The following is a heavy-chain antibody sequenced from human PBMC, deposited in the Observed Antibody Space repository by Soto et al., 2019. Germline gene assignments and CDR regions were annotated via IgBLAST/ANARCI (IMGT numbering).Heavy chain of an antibody. D-gene: IGHD3-16*01. CDR3: AKGLGGALGPFYYYGMDV. V-gene: IGHV3-23*01. CDR2: ISGSGGST. J-gene: IGHJ6*02. Sequence: PGGSLRLSCAASGFTFSSYAMSWGRQAPGKGLEWVSAISGSGGSTYYADSVKGRFTISRDNSKNTLYLQMNSLRAEDTAVYYCAKGLGGALGPFYYYGMDVWGQGTTVTVSS. CDR1: GFTFSSYA.